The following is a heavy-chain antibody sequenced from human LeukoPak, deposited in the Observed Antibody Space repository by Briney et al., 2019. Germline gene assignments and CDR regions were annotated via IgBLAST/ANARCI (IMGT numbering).Heavy chain of an antibody. CDR2: INHSGST. Sequence: SETLSLTCAVYGGSFSGYYWSWIRQPPGKGLEWIGEINHSGSTNYNPSLKSRVTISVDTSKNQFSLKLSSVTAADTAVYYCARDRLRWPKIDYWGQGSLVTVSS. J-gene: IGHJ4*02. D-gene: IGHD4-23*01. V-gene: IGHV4-34*01. CDR1: GGSFSGYY. CDR3: ARDRLRWPKIDY.